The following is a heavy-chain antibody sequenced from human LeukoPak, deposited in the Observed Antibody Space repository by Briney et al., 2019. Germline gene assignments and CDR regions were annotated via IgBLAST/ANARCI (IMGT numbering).Heavy chain of an antibody. V-gene: IGHV3-7*01. J-gene: IGHJ6*02. CDR1: GFTFSSYW. CDR2: MKQDGSEK. D-gene: IGHD3-3*01. Sequence: PGGSLRLSCAVSGFTFSSYWMSWVRQAPGKGLEWVANMKQDGSEKDHVDSVKGRFTISRDNAKNSLYLQMNSLRAEDTAVYYCARDPGSGYFLWGQGTTVTVSS. CDR3: ARDPGSGYFL.